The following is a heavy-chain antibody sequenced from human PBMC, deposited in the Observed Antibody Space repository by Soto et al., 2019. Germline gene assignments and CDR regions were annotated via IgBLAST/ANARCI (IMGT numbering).Heavy chain of an antibody. J-gene: IGHJ6*03. D-gene: IGHD1-7*01. CDR3: AKAMGLPYYYYYMDV. CDR1: GFTFDDYA. V-gene: IGHV3-9*01. CDR2: ISWNSGSI. Sequence: GGSLRLSCAASGFTFDDYAMHWVRQAPGKGLEWVSGISWNSGSIGYADSVKGRFTISRDNAKNSLYLQMNSLRAEDTALYYCAKAMGLPYYYYYMDVWGKGTTVTVSS.